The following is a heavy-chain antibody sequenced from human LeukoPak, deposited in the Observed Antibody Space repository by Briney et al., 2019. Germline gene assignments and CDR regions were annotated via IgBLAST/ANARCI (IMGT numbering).Heavy chain of an antibody. D-gene: IGHD3-9*01. CDR3: AREVLRYFDWPTYFDY. V-gene: IGHV1-18*01. Sequence: ASVKVSCKASGYTFTSYGISWVRQAPGQGLEWIGWISAYNGNTNYAQKLQGRVTMTTDTSTSTAYMELRSLRSDDTAVYYCAREVLRYFDWPTYFDYWGQGTLVTVSS. CDR1: GYTFTSYG. CDR2: ISAYNGNT. J-gene: IGHJ4*02.